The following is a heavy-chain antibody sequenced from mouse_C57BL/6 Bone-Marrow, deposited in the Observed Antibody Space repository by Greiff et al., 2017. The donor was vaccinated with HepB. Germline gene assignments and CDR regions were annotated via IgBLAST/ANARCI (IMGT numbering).Heavy chain of an antibody. Sequence: QVQLKQSGAELARPGASVKTSCKASGYTFTSYTMHWVKQRPGQGLEWIGYINPSSGYTKYNQKFKDKATLTADKSSSTAYMQLSSLTSEDSAVYYCARESDYDVYAMDYWGQGTSVTVSS. CDR2: INPSSGYT. CDR1: GYTFTSYT. V-gene: IGHV1-4*01. CDR3: ARESDYDVYAMDY. J-gene: IGHJ4*01. D-gene: IGHD2-4*01.